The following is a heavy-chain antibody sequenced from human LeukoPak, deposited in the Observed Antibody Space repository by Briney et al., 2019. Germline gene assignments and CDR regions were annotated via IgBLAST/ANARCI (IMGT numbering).Heavy chain of an antibody. CDR2: ISGSGGST. D-gene: IGHD6-13*01. CDR1: GFTFSSYA. Sequence: GVSLRLSCAASGFTFSSYAMSWVRQAPGRGLEWVSAISGSGGSTYYADSVKGWFTISRDNSKNTLYLQMNSLRAEDTAVYYCAKGAGYSSLNAFDIWGQGTMVTVSS. J-gene: IGHJ3*02. CDR3: AKGAGYSSLNAFDI. V-gene: IGHV3-23*01.